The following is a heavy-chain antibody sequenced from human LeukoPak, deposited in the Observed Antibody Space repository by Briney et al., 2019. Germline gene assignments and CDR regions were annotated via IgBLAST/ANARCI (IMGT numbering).Heavy chain of an antibody. V-gene: IGHV3-30*02. CDR2: IRYDGSNK. CDR3: AKDPIKQGIAAAGHFDY. Sequence: GGSLRLSCAASEFTFSSYGMHWVRQAPGKGLEWVAFIRYDGSNKYYADSVKGRFTISRDNSKNTLYLQMNSLRAEDTAVYYCAKDPIKQGIAAAGHFDYWGQGTLVTVSS. D-gene: IGHD6-13*01. J-gene: IGHJ4*02. CDR1: EFTFSSYG.